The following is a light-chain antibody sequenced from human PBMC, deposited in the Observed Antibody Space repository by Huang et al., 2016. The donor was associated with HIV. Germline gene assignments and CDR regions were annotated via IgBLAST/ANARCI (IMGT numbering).Light chain of an antibody. V-gene: IGKV1-39*01. J-gene: IGKJ2*01. CDR1: QTITKY. CDR3: QQTFSTPYT. Sequence: DIQMTQSPSSLSASVGDRVTLTCRASQTITKYLNWYQQKPGKPPRLLIYSASSLQSGVPSRFSGSGSGTDFTLTIHNLQPEDFATYYCQQTFSTPYTFGRGTKLEIK. CDR2: SAS.